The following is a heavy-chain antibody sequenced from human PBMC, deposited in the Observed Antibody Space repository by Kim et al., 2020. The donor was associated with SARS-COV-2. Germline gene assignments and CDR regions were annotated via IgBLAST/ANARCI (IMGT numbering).Heavy chain of an antibody. D-gene: IGHD3-10*01. CDR3: AKEPSHLLGGMDV. J-gene: IGHJ6*02. Sequence: YTDSVKGRFTISRDNSKNSLYLQMNSLRPEDTALYYCAKEPSHLLGGMDVWGQGTTVTVSS. V-gene: IGHV3-43*01.